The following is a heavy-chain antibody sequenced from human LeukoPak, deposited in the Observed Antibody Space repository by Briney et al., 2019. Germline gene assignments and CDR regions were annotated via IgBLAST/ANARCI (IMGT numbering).Heavy chain of an antibody. Sequence: GASVKVSCKASGYTFTAFGIGWVRQAPGQGLEWMGWISAHNGATSYAQKLQGRVTLATDSSTTTAYMDLRSRAYDYTAIYYCAXXXXXXXGXFYSDYYMDVWGKGTTVIVSS. J-gene: IGHJ6*03. CDR3: AXXXXXXXGXFYSDYYMDV. D-gene: IGHD2-15*01. CDR1: GYTFTAFG. CDR2: ISAHNGAT. V-gene: IGHV1-18*01.